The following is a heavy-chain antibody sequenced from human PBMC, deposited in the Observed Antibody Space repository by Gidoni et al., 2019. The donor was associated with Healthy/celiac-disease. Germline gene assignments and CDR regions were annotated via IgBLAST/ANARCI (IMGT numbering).Heavy chain of an antibody. J-gene: IGHJ4*02. CDR2: ISSNGGST. CDR1: GFTFSSFV. V-gene: IGHV3-64D*06. D-gene: IGHD1-20*01. Sequence: EVQLVEAGRGLVQPGGSLRVACAASGFTFSSFVMQWVRQAPGKGLEYVSAISSNGGSTYYEASVKGRFTISRDNSKNTLYLQMSSLRAEDTAVYYCVKDVTGTNDYWGQGTLVTVSS. CDR3: VKDVTGTNDY.